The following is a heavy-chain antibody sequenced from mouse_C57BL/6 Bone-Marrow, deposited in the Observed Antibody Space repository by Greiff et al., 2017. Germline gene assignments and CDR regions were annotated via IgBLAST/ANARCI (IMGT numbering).Heavy chain of an antibody. CDR3: AIYYDYDDYFDY. CDR1: EYEFPSHD. J-gene: IGHJ2*01. Sequence: EVKVVESGGGLVQPGESLKLSCESNEYEFPSHDMSWVRKTPEKRLELVAAINSDGGSTYYPDTMERRFIISRDNTKKTLYLQMSSLRSEDTALYYCAIYYDYDDYFDYWGQGTTLTVSS. V-gene: IGHV5-2*03. D-gene: IGHD2-4*01. CDR2: INSDGGST.